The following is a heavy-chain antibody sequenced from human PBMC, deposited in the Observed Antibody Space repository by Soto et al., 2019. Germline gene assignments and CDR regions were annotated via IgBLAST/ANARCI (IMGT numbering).Heavy chain of an antibody. CDR2: ISAYNGNT. CDR1: GYTFTSYG. D-gene: IGHD6-13*01. Sequence: ASVKVSCKASGYTFTSYGISWVRQAPGQGLEWMGWISAYNGNTNYAQKLQGRVTMTTDTSTSTAYMELRSLRSDDTAVYYCARDSNLYGSSWDNWFDPWGQGTLVTVSS. J-gene: IGHJ5*02. CDR3: ARDSNLYGSSWDNWFDP. V-gene: IGHV1-18*01.